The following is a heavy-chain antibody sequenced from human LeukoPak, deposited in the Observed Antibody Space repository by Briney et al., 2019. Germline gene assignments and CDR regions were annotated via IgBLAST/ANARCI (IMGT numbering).Heavy chain of an antibody. J-gene: IGHJ4*02. CDR2: ISAYNGNT. Sequence: ASVKVSCKASGYTFTTYGISWVRQAPGQGLEWMGWISAYNGNTNYAQKLQGRVTMTTDTSTSTAYMELRSLRSDDTAVYYCARSGASLYSSSWYTALDYWGQGTLVTVSS. D-gene: IGHD6-13*01. CDR1: GYTFTTYG. CDR3: ARSGASLYSSSWYTALDY. V-gene: IGHV1-18*01.